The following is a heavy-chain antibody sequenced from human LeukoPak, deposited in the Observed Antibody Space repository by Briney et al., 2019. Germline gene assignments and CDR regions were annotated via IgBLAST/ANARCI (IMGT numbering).Heavy chain of an antibody. J-gene: IGHJ4*02. V-gene: IGHV3-20*04. D-gene: IGHD2-2*01. CDR1: GFPFDDYG. CDR2: VSWNGAYT. CDR3: AKDRSPPGAAASAYYFDY. Sequence: GGSLRLSCAASGFPFDDYGMSWVRLAPGKGLEWVSGVSWNGAYTEYADSVRGRFTISRDNSKNTLYLQMNSLRAEDTVVYYCAKDRSPPGAAASAYYFDYWGQGTLVTVSS.